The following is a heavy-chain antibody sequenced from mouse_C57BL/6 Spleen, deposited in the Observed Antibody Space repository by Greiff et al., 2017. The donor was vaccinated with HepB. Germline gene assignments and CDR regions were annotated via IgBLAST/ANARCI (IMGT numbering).Heavy chain of an antibody. V-gene: IGHV1-18*01. CDR2: INPNNGGT. D-gene: IGHD1-1*01. J-gene: IGHJ4*01. Sequence: EVQLQQSGPELVKPGASVKIPCKASGYTFTDYNMDWVKQSHGKSLEWIGDINPNNGGTIYNQKFKGKATLTVDKSSSTAYMELRSLTSEDTAVYYCARSELPYGSRNYYAMDYWGQGTSVTVSS. CDR1: GYTFTDYN. CDR3: ARSELPYGSRNYYAMDY.